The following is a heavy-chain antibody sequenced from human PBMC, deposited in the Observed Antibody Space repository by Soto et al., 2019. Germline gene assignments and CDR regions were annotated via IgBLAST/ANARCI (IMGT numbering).Heavy chain of an antibody. D-gene: IGHD5-18*01. CDR2: IYYSGST. CDR1: GGSISSYY. J-gene: IGHJ5*01. CDR3: ERQEWRIQVWFDY. V-gene: IGHV4-59*08. Sequence: PSETLSLTCTVSGGSISSYYWSWIRQPPGKGLEWIGCIYYSGSTYYNPSLKSRVTISVDTSKNQFSLKLSSVTAVDSAVYYCERQEWRIQVWFDYWGQGTLVTVSS.